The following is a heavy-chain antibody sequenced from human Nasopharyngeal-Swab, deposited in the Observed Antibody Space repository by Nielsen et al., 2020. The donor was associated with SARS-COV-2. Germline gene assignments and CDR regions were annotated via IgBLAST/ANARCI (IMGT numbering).Heavy chain of an antibody. D-gene: IGHD4-11*01. CDR2: MNPDGDKI. J-gene: IGHJ4*02. V-gene: IGHV3-7*03. Sequence: LSLTCAASGFTFSNAWMNWARQAPGKGLEWVANMNPDGDKIYYADSVKGRFTMSRDNAENSLYLQMNSLRAEYTAVYYCARDKAYSTYDYWGQGTLVTVSS. CDR3: ARDKAYSTYDY. CDR1: GFTFSNAW.